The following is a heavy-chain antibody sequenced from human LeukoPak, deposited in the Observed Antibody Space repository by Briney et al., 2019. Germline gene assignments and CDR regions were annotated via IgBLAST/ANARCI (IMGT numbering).Heavy chain of an antibody. CDR2: ISYDGSNK. D-gene: IGHD3-9*01. Sequence: PGRSLRLSCAASGFTFSSYGMHWVRQAPGKGVEWVAVISYDGSNKYYADSVKGRFTISRDNSKNTLYLQMNSLRADDTAVYYCARDFGWLSGFDNWGQGTLVTVSS. V-gene: IGHV3-30*03. J-gene: IGHJ4*02. CDR3: ARDFGWLSGFDN. CDR1: GFTFSSYG.